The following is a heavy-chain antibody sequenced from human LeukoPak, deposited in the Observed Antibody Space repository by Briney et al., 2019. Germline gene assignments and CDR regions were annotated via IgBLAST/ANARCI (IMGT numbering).Heavy chain of an antibody. CDR3: ARRIAVAGSRYAFDI. V-gene: IGHV3-23*01. D-gene: IGHD6-19*01. Sequence: GGSLRPSCAASGITFNIYGMYWVRQAPGKGLEWVSAISGSGGSTYYADSVKGRFTISRDNSKNTLYLQMNSLRAEDTAVYYCARRIAVAGSRYAFDIWGQGTMVTVSS. CDR2: ISGSGGST. J-gene: IGHJ3*02. CDR1: GITFNIYG.